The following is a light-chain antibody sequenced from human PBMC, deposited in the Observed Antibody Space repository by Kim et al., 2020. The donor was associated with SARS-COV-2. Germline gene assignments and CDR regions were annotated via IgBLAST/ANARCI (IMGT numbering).Light chain of an antibody. Sequence: PGERATLSCSASQSVSSSYLAWYQQKPGQAPRLLIYGASSRATGIPDRFSGSGSGTDFTLTISRLEPEDFAVYYCQQYGSSPPMYSFGQGTKLEI. V-gene: IGKV3-20*01. J-gene: IGKJ2*03. CDR2: GAS. CDR3: QQYGSSPPMYS. CDR1: QSVSSSY.